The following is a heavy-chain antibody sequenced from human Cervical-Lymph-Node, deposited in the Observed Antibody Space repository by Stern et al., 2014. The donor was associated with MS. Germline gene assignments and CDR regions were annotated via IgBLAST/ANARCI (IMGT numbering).Heavy chain of an antibody. J-gene: IGHJ3*01. V-gene: IGHV3-9*01. CDR1: GFTFGDYA. CDR3: VKETTGYGHDAFDV. CDR2: TSWNSGSI. D-gene: IGHD4-17*01. Sequence: EVHLVESGGGLVQPGGSLRLSCAASGFTFGDYALHWVRQAPGKGLEWVSHTSWNSGSIGYADSVKGRFTIFRDNAKNSLYLQMNSLRAEDTALYYCVKETTGYGHDAFDVWGQGTMVTVSS.